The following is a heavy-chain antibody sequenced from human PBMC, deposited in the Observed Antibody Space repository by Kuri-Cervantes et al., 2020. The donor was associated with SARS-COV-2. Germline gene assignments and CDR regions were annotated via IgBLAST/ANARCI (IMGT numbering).Heavy chain of an antibody. CDR3: AREVGYCDSGRCYGLDAFDI. V-gene: IGHV1-3*04. D-gene: IGHD2-2*01. J-gene: IGHJ3*02. Sequence: ASVKVSCKASGYTFSSYAIHWVRQAPGQGLEWMGWINTATGNTHYSQKFQGRVTITRDTAASTGYMDLNSLRSEDTAVYYCAREVGYCDSGRCYGLDAFDIWGQGTMVTVSS. CDR2: INTATGNT. CDR1: GYTFSSYA.